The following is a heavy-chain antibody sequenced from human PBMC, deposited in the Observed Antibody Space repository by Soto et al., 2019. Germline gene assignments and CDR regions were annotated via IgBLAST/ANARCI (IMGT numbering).Heavy chain of an antibody. CDR3: ARRYYGSGSYSFDY. V-gene: IGHV3-30-3*01. Sequence: VGSLRLSCAASGFTFSSYAMHWVRQAPGKGLEWVAVISYDGSNKYYADSVKGRFTISRDNSKNTLYLQMNSLRAEDTAVYYCARRYYGSGSYSFDYWGQGTLVTVSS. CDR1: GFTFSSYA. D-gene: IGHD3-10*01. J-gene: IGHJ4*02. CDR2: ISYDGSNK.